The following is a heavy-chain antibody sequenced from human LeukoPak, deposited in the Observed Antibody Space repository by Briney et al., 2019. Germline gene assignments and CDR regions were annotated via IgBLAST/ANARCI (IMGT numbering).Heavy chain of an antibody. J-gene: IGHJ4*02. Sequence: PSETLSLTCTLSGGSLSTNTFYWGWIRQPPGKGLGWIGTVYYTGITHYNPSHKSRITISVDTSKNHFSLNLTSVTAADTAVYFCARHGILTDHSIRYWGQGLLVTVSS. CDR3: ARHGILTDHSIRY. D-gene: IGHD3-9*01. CDR2: VYYTGIT. V-gene: IGHV4-39*01. CDR1: GGSLSTNTFY.